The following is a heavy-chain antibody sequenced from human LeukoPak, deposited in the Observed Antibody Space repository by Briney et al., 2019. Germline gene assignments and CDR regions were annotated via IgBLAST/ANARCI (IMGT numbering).Heavy chain of an antibody. D-gene: IGHD5-18*01. CDR2: IYYSGST. CDR1: GGSISSYY. V-gene: IGHV4-59*08. J-gene: IGHJ4*02. Sequence: SETLSLTCAVSGGSISSYYWSWIRQPPGKGLEWIGYIYYSGSTNYNPSLKSRVTISVDTSKNQFSLKLSSVTAADTAVYYCAAPRRGYSYGGFDYWGQGTLVTVSS. CDR3: AAPRRGYSYGGFDY.